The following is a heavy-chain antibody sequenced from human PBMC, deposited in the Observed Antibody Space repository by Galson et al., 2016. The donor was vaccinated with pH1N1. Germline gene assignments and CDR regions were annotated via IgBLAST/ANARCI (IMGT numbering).Heavy chain of an antibody. CDR2: IYYTGST. Sequence: TLSLTCTISGASINSGHSNWNWIRQRPGRGLEWIGHIYYTGSTQYNASLKSRVTISVDTSKSQFSLKLSSVTAADTAVYYCARRFLEELEGLPSDAFDFWGQGTMVTVAS. CDR3: ARRFLEELEGLPSDAFDF. CDR1: GASINSGHSN. D-gene: IGHD3-16*01. V-gene: IGHV4-31*03. J-gene: IGHJ3*01.